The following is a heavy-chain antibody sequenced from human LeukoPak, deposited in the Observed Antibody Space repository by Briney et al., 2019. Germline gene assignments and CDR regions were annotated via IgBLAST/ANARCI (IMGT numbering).Heavy chain of an antibody. CDR3: ARGYSSSSNFDY. J-gene: IGHJ4*02. V-gene: IGHV1-2*02. D-gene: IGHD6-6*01. Sequence: ASVKVSCKASGYTFTGYYMHWVRQAPGQGLEWMGWINPNSGGTNYAQNFQGRVTMTRDTSISTAYMEVSRLRSDDTAVYYCARGYSSSSNFDYWGQGTLVTVSS. CDR1: GYTFTGYY. CDR2: INPNSGGT.